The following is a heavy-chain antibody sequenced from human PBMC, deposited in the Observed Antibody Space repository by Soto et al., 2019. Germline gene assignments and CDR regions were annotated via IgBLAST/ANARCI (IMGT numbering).Heavy chain of an antibody. V-gene: IGHV1-69*01. CDR2: INPIFGTA. CDR3: ARHGGRHPRGIDY. J-gene: IGHJ4*02. CDR1: GGTFSSYS. D-gene: IGHD1-26*01. Sequence: QVQLVQSGAEVKKPGSSVKASCKASGGTFSSYSINWVRQAPGQGLEWMGEINPIFGTANYAQKLQGRVTITADESKSTAYMELSSVRSEDTAVYYGARHGGRHPRGIDYWGQGTLVTVSS.